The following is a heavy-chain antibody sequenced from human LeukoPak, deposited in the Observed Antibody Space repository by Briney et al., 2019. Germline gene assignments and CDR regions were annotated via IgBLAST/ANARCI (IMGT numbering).Heavy chain of an antibody. J-gene: IGHJ4*02. CDR1: GYSISSGYY. Sequence: SETLSLTCAVSGYSISSGYYWGWIRQPPGKGLEWIGSIYHSGSTYYNPSLKSRVTISVDTSKNQSSLKLSSVTAADTAVYYCARLRYSSSWYYFDYWGQGTLVTVSS. D-gene: IGHD6-13*01. CDR3: ARLRYSSSWYYFDY. V-gene: IGHV4-38-2*01. CDR2: IYHSGST.